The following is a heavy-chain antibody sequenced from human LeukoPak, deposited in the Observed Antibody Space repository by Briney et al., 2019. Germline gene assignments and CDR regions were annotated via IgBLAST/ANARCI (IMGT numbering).Heavy chain of an antibody. V-gene: IGHV3-64D*06. CDR3: VKGSGYFDY. Sequence: GESLKISCSASGFTFSSYAMHWVRQAPGKGLEYVSTISDKGAGTYYSDSVKGRFTISRDNSKNTLYLQMSSLRPEDTAVYYCVKGSGYFDYWGQGTLVTVSS. J-gene: IGHJ4*02. CDR1: GFTFSSYA. CDR2: ISDKGAGT. D-gene: IGHD3-10*01.